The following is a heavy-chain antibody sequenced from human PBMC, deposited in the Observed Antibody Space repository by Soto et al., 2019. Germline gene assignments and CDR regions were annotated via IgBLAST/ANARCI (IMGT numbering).Heavy chain of an antibody. V-gene: IGHV3-15*01. J-gene: IGHJ3*02. D-gene: IGHD3-22*01. Sequence: GGSLRLSCAASGFTFSNAWMSWVRQAPGKGLEWVGRIKSKTDGGTTDYAAPVKGRFTISRDDSKNTLYLQMNSLKTEDTAVYYCTTSIVGIVVVITSGSAFDIWGQGTMVT. CDR3: TTSIVGIVVVITSGSAFDI. CDR2: IKSKTDGGTT. CDR1: GFTFSNAW.